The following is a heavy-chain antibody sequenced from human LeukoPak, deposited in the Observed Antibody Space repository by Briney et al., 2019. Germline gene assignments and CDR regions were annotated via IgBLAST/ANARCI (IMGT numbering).Heavy chain of an antibody. CDR3: ARDLGAAAGTGYY. D-gene: IGHD6-13*01. V-gene: IGHV1-2*02. J-gene: IGHJ4*02. CDR2: INPNSGGT. Sequence: ASVKVSCKASGGTFSSYAISWVRQAPGQGLEWMGWINPNSGGTNYAQKFQGRVTMTRDTSISTAYMELSRLRSDDTAVYYCARDLGAAAGTGYYWGQGTLVTVSS. CDR1: GGTFSSYA.